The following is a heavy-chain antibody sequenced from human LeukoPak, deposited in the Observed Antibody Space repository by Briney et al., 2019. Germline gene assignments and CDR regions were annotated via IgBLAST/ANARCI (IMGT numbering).Heavy chain of an antibody. Sequence: SETLSLTCTVSGGFISSSSYYWGWIRQPPGKGLEWFGSIYYSGSTYYNPSLKSRVTISVDTSKNQFSLRLSSVTAADTAVYYCASTPYYYDSSGYAPGIEFDYWGQGTLVTVSS. D-gene: IGHD3-22*01. CDR3: ASTPYYYDSSGYAPGIEFDY. V-gene: IGHV4-39*01. CDR1: GGFISSSSYY. J-gene: IGHJ4*02. CDR2: IYYSGST.